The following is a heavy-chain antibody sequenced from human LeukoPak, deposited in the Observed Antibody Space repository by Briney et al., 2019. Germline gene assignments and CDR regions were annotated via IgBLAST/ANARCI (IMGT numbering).Heavy chain of an antibody. J-gene: IGHJ4*02. D-gene: IGHD2-2*01. V-gene: IGHV3-23*01. Sequence: GGTLRLSCAASGFTFSSYGMSWVRQAPGKGLEWVSAISGSGGSTYYADSVKGRFTISGDNSRNTLFLQMNSLRAEDTAVYYCAHGAMYQLDYWGQGTLVTVSS. CDR3: AHGAMYQLDY. CDR1: GFTFSSYG. CDR2: ISGSGGST.